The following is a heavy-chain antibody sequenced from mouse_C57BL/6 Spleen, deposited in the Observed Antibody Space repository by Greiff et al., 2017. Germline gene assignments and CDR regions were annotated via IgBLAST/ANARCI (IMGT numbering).Heavy chain of an antibody. CDR1: GFTFSDYG. Sequence: DVKLVESGGGLVKPGGSLKLSCAASGFTFSDYGMHWVRQAPEKGLEWVAYISSGSSTIYYADTVKGRFTISRDNAKNTLFLQMTSLRSEDTAMYYCARLLITTVVDFDYWGQGTTLTVSS. CDR3: ARLLITTVVDFDY. V-gene: IGHV5-17*01. D-gene: IGHD1-1*01. J-gene: IGHJ2*01. CDR2: ISSGSSTI.